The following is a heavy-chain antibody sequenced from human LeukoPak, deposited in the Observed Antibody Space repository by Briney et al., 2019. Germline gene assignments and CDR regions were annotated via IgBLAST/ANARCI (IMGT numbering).Heavy chain of an antibody. Sequence: SETLSLTCAVYGGSFSVYYWSWIRQPPGKGLEWIGEINHSGSTNYNPSLKSRVTISVDTSKNQFSLKLSSVTAADTAVYYCARGHWGYCSSTSCSNFDYWGQGTLVTVSS. J-gene: IGHJ4*02. V-gene: IGHV4-34*01. CDR3: ARGHWGYCSSTSCSNFDY. D-gene: IGHD2-2*01. CDR1: GGSFSVYY. CDR2: INHSGST.